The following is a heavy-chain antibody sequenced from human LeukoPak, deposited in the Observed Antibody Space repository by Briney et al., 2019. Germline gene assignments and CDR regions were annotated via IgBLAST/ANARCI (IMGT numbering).Heavy chain of an antibody. V-gene: IGHV4-38-2*02. CDR2: IYHSGST. J-gene: IGHJ5*02. D-gene: IGHD3-22*01. CDR3: ASAFYYYDSSGYWFDP. Sequence: SETLSLTCTVSGYSISSGYYWGWIRQPPGKGLEWIGSIYHSGSTNYNPSLKSRVTISVDTSKNQFSLKLSSVTAADTAVYYCASAFYYYDSSGYWFDPWGQGTLVTVSS. CDR1: GYSISSGYY.